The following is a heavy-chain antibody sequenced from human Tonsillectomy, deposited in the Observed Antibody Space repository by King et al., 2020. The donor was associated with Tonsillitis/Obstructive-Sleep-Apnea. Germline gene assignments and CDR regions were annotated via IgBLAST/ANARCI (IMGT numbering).Heavy chain of an antibody. Sequence: QLVQSGAEVKKPGASVKVSCKASGYTFTSYYMHWVRQAPGQGLEWMGIINPSGGSTSYAQKFQGRVTMTRDTSTSTVYMELSSLRSEDTAVYCCARDRGDRAMVTYYYYYGMDVWGQGTTVTVSS. CDR3: ARDRGDRAMVTYYYYYGMDV. V-gene: IGHV1-46*01. J-gene: IGHJ6*02. D-gene: IGHD5-18*01. CDR1: GYTFTSYY. CDR2: INPSGGST.